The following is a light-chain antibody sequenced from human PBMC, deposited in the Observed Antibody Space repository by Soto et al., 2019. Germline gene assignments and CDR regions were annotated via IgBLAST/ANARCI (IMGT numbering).Light chain of an antibody. V-gene: IGKV3-11*01. J-gene: IGKJ3*01. CDR1: QSVSTN. CDR3: QQRSSWPLT. Sequence: EIVLTQSPATLSLSPGERATLSCRASQSVSTNLAWYQQKPGQAPRLLVYDTYKRATGIPARFSGSGSGTDFPLPISSLEPEDFALYYCQQRSSWPLTFGPGTKVDI. CDR2: DTY.